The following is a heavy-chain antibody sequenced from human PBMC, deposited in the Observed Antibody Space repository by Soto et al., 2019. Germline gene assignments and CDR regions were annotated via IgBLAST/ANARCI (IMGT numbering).Heavy chain of an antibody. D-gene: IGHD3-22*01. CDR2: IYPGDAET. Sequence: GESLKISCQASGYTFSSYWIACVRQMPGKGLEWVGIIYPGDAETRYSPSFRGQVTISGDKSISTAYLQWSSLKASDPAMYYCATPSLVGPVVIGTFDYWGQGTLVPVSS. V-gene: IGHV5-51*01. J-gene: IGHJ4*02. CDR3: ATPSLVGPVVIGTFDY. CDR1: GYTFSSYW.